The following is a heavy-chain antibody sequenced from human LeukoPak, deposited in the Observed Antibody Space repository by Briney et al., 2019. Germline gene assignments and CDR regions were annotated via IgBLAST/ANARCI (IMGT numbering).Heavy chain of an antibody. D-gene: IGHD3-22*01. CDR3: ARESSYYDSSGYLDY. V-gene: IGHV4-31*03. CDR1: GGSVSSGGYY. CDR2: IYYSGST. Sequence: SETLSLTCTVSGGSVSSGGYYWSWIRQHPGKGLEWIGYIYYSGSTYYNPSLKSRVTISVDTSKNQFSLKLSSVTAADTAVYYCARESSYYDSSGYLDYWGQGTLVTVSS. J-gene: IGHJ4*02.